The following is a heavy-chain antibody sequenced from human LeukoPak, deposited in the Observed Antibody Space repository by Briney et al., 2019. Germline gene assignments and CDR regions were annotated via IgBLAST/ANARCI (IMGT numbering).Heavy chain of an antibody. V-gene: IGHV4-59*08. D-gene: IGHD2-21*02. CDR3: ARQGEVTPRRTHYYAMDV. Sequence: SETLSLTCAVYGGSFSGYYGSWIRQPPGKGLEWIGYIYYSGSTNYNPSLKSRVTISVDTSKNQFSLKLSSVTAADTAVYYCARQGEVTPRRTHYYAMDVWGPGTTVTVSS. CDR1: GGSFSGYY. J-gene: IGHJ6*02. CDR2: IYYSGST.